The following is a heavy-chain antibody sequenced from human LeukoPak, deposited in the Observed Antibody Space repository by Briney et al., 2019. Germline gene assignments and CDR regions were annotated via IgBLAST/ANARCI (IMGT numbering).Heavy chain of an antibody. CDR3: AKDIVVVPAAIPGYFQH. D-gene: IGHD2-2*02. J-gene: IGHJ1*01. CDR1: GFTFSSYA. Sequence: GGSLRLSCAASGFTFSSYAMSWVRQAPGKGLEWISAISGSGGSTYYADSVKGRFTISRDNSKNTLYLQMNSLRAEDTAVYYCAKDIVVVPAAIPGYFQHWGQGTLVTVSS. CDR2: ISGSGGST. V-gene: IGHV3-23*01.